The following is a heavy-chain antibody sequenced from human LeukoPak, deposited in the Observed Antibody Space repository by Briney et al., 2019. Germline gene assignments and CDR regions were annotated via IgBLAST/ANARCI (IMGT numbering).Heavy chain of an antibody. Sequence: SETLSLTCAVYGGSFSGYYWSWIRQPPGKGLEWIGEINHSGSTNYNPSLKSRVTISVDTSKNQFSLKLSSVTAADTAVYYCARDRNSMDVWGKGTTVTVSS. D-gene: IGHD1-14*01. V-gene: IGHV4-34*01. CDR3: ARDRNSMDV. J-gene: IGHJ6*03. CDR2: INHSGST. CDR1: GGSFSGYY.